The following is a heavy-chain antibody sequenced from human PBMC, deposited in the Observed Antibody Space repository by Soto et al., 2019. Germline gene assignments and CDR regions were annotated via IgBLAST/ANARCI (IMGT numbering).Heavy chain of an antibody. Sequence: QVTLKESGPVLVKPTETLTLRCTVSGLSITDSEMGVSWIRQPPGQPLEWLAHIDSSGEKSYRTFLKSRLAICKGTSQSQIVLTMTNMDPADTATYYCARRHLAVAVSPWFDPWGQGIPVTVSS. CDR2: IDSSGEK. CDR1: GLSITDSEMG. V-gene: IGHV2-26*01. J-gene: IGHJ5*02. CDR3: ARRHLAVAVSPWFDP. D-gene: IGHD6-19*01.